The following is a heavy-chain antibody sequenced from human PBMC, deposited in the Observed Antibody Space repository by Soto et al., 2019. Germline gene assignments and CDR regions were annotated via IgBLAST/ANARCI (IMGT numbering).Heavy chain of an antibody. CDR2: IYPGDSDT. J-gene: IGHJ6*02. CDR3: ASTYYGSGSYYNDPYYYGMDV. V-gene: IGHV5-51*01. D-gene: IGHD3-10*01. Sequence: PGESLKISCKGSGYSFTSYWIGWVRQMPGKGLEWMGIIYPGDSDTRYSPSFQGQATISADKSISTAYLQWSSLKASDTAMYYCASTYYGSGSYYNDPYYYGMDVWGQGTTVTVSS. CDR1: GYSFTSYW.